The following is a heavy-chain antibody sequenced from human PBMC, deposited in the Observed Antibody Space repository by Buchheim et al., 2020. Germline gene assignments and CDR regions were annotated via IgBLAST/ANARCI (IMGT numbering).Heavy chain of an antibody. CDR3: ARERYYYGSGSYYPYYYYGMDV. V-gene: IGHV4-34*01. D-gene: IGHD3-10*01. CDR2: INHSGST. Sequence: QVQLQQWGAGLLKPSETLSLTCAVYGGSFSGYYWSWIRQPPGKGLEWIGEINHSGSTNYNPSPKSRVTISVDTSKNQFSLKLSSVTAADTAVYYCARERYYYGSGSYYPYYYYGMDVWGQGTT. CDR1: GGSFSGYY. J-gene: IGHJ6*02.